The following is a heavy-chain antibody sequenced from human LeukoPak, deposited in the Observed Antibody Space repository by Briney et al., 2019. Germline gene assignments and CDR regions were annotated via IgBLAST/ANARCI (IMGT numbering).Heavy chain of an antibody. V-gene: IGHV3-11*01. Sequence: GGSLRLSCAASGFTFNDYYMSWIRQAPGKGLEWLSYINIGGTNTHYADSVKGRFTISRDNAKKSLYLEMNNLKAEDTAVYYCATDGAGFDTWGQGTLVTVSS. CDR1: GFTFNDYY. J-gene: IGHJ5*02. CDR3: ATDGAGFDT. CDR2: INIGGTNT.